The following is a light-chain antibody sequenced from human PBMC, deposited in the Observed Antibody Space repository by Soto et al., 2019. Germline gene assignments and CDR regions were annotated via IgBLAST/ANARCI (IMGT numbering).Light chain of an antibody. J-gene: IGKJ4*01. CDR1: QGISSR. Sequence: DIQMTQSPSSVSASVGDRVTITCRASQGISSRLAWYQQKPGKAPNLLIYAASSLQSGLPSRFSGSGSATYFTLTIGSRQPEDFSTCYCQQSNSFPLTFREGTKVEIK. CDR3: QQSNSFPLT. CDR2: AAS. V-gene: IGKV1-12*01.